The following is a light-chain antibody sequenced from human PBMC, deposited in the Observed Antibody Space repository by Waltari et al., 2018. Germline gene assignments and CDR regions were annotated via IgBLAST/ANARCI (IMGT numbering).Light chain of an antibody. J-gene: IGKJ2*01. Sequence: DIQMTQSPSTLSASVGDRVTITCRASQSISNWLAWYQQKPGKAPKVLIYKSFTLQSGVPSRFSGSGSETEFILTISSLQPDDFANYYCQQYNIWPYTFGQGTTLEI. V-gene: IGKV1-5*03. CDR1: QSISNW. CDR2: KSF. CDR3: QQYNIWPYT.